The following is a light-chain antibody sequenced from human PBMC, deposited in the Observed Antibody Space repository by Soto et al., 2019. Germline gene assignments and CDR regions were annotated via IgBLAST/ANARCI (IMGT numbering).Light chain of an antibody. J-gene: IGKJ4*01. Sequence: IETTQSPASLSASVGDRGTISCRRSQTIATYLNWFQHKSGRAPKLLIYTSSSVNSGVSSRFRGSGSGTDFTLTINDVQTEDSATYYCKQSYSSLVTFGAGTKVDIK. CDR3: KQSYSSLVT. CDR2: TSS. CDR1: QTIATY. V-gene: IGKV1-39*01.